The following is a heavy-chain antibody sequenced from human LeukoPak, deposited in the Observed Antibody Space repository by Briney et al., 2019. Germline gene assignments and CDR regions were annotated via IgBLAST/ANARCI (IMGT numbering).Heavy chain of an antibody. CDR1: GGSISSDNHY. CDR2: INYSGNN. V-gene: IGHV4-31*03. D-gene: IGHD3-16*02. Sequence: PSETLYLTCTVSGGSISSDNHYWSWIRQHPGKGLEWIGYINYSGNNHYNPSLKSRGTISVDTSKNQFALKLNSVTAADTAVYYCARVGYEYVWGSYRYGWFDPWGQGTLVTVSS. J-gene: IGHJ5*01. CDR3: ARVGYEYVWGSYRYGWFDP.